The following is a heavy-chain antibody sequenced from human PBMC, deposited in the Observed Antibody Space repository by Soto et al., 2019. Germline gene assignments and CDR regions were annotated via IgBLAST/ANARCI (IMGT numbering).Heavy chain of an antibody. J-gene: IGHJ4*02. V-gene: IGHV1-18*01. Sequence: QVQLVQSGAEVKKPGASGKVSCKASGYTFTSYGLSWVRQAPGQGLEWMGWISAYNGNTNYAQKLQGRVNMTTDTATSTAYMELRSLRSDETAVYYCARSRRPSQWLDYFDYWGQGTLVTVSS. D-gene: IGHD3-22*01. CDR2: ISAYNGNT. CDR1: GYTFTSYG. CDR3: ARSRRPSQWLDYFDY.